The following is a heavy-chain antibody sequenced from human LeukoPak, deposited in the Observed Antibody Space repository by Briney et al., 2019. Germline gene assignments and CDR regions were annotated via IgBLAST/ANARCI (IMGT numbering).Heavy chain of an antibody. CDR3: ARAIDWSGYYVSDY. D-gene: IGHD3-3*01. V-gene: IGHV4-59*01. CDR1: GGSISTYY. J-gene: IGHJ4*02. Sequence: PSETPSLTCTVSGGSISTYYYSWIRQPPGKGLEWIGYIYYSGTADYNPPLKSRVTILVDTSKNQFSLKLRSVTAADTAVYYCARAIDWSGYYVSDYWGQGSLVTVSS. CDR2: IYYSGTA.